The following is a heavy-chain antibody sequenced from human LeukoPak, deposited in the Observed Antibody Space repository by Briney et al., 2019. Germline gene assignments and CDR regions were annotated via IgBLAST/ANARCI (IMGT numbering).Heavy chain of an antibody. CDR2: INHSGST. Sequence: SETLSLTCAVYGGSFSGYYWSWIRQPPGKGLEWIGEINHSGSTNYNPSLKSRVTISVDTSKNEFSLKLSSVTAADTAVYYCARARLPKADRIAARSGRERRYYYMDVWGKGTTVTVSS. V-gene: IGHV4-34*01. D-gene: IGHD6-6*01. CDR3: ARARLPKADRIAARSGRERRYYYMDV. J-gene: IGHJ6*03. CDR1: GGSFSGYY.